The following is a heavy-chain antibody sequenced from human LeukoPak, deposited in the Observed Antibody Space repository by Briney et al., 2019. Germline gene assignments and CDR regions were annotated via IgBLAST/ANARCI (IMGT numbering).Heavy chain of an antibody. J-gene: IGHJ4*02. CDR1: GFTFSSYW. V-gene: IGHV3-23*01. Sequence: GGSLRLSCAASGFTFSSYWMSWVRQAPGKGLEWVSAISGSGGSTYYADSVKGRFTLSRDNSKNTLYLQMNSLRAEDTAVYYCAKAVLLWFGESYDYWGQGTLVTVSS. D-gene: IGHD3-10*01. CDR3: AKAVLLWFGESYDY. CDR2: ISGSGGST.